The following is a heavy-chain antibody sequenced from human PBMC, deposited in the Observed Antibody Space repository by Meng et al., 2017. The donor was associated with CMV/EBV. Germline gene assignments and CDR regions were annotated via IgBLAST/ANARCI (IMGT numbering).Heavy chain of an antibody. CDR1: GFTFSSYW. Sequence: GESLKISCAASGFTFSSYWMYWVRQAPGKGLVWVSRINSDGSIRTYADSVKGRFTISRDTAKNTLYLQMNSLGVEDTAVYYCARDRIFDVWGQGTTVTVSS. J-gene: IGHJ6*02. CDR2: INSDGSIR. CDR3: ARDRIFDV. D-gene: IGHD2/OR15-2a*01. V-gene: IGHV3-74*03.